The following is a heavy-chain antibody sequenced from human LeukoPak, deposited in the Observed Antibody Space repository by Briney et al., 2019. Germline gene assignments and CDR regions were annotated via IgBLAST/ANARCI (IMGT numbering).Heavy chain of an antibody. J-gene: IGHJ4*02. CDR1: GYTFTSYD. CDR2: INPNSGGT. Sequence: ASVKVSCKASGYTFTSYDINWVRQATGQGLEWMGWINPNSGGTNYAQKFQGRVTMTRDTSISTAYMELSRLRSDDTAVYYCARDLIGSYFSWGQGTLVTVSS. D-gene: IGHD1-26*01. V-gene: IGHV1-2*02. CDR3: ARDLIGSYFS.